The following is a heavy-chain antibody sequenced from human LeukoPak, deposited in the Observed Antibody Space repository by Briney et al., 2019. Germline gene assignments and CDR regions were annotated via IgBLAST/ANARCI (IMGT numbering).Heavy chain of an antibody. CDR3: AKDLDRAYYFDY. D-gene: IGHD1-1*01. Sequence: GGSLRLSCAASGFTFSSYAMSWVRQAPGKGLEWVSAISGSGGSTYYADSVKGRFTISRDNSKNTLYLQTNSLRAEDTAVYYCAKDLDRAYYFDYWGQGTLVTVSS. CDR2: ISGSGGST. J-gene: IGHJ4*02. CDR1: GFTFSSYA. V-gene: IGHV3-23*01.